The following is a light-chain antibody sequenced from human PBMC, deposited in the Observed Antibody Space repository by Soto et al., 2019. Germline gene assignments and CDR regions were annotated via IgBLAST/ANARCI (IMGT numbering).Light chain of an antibody. CDR3: SSYTSSSTYV. CDR2: EVS. V-gene: IGLV2-14*01. J-gene: IGLJ1*01. CDR1: SSDVGGYNY. Sequence: QCGVTQPASVSGSPGQSITISCTGTSSDVGGYNYVSWYQQHPGKAPKLMIYEVSNRPSGVSNRFSGSKSGNMASLTISGLQAEDEADYYCSSYTSSSTYVFGTGTKVTVL.